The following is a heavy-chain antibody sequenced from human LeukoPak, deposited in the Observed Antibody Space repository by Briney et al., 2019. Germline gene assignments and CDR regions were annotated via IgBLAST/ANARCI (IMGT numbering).Heavy chain of an antibody. D-gene: IGHD3-9*01. Sequence: ASVKVSCKASGYPFTSYGISWVRQAPGQGLEWMGWISAYNGNTNYAQKLQGRVTMTTDTSTSTAYMELRSLRSDDTAVYYCARDDGAPSYYDILTGYYPEAFDIWGQGTMVTVSS. CDR1: GYPFTSYG. J-gene: IGHJ3*02. V-gene: IGHV1-18*01. CDR2: ISAYNGNT. CDR3: ARDDGAPSYYDILTGYYPEAFDI.